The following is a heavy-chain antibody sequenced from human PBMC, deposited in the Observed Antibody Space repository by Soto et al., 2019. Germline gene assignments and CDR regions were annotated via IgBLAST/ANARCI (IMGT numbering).Heavy chain of an antibody. D-gene: IGHD3-16*02. J-gene: IGHJ4*02. CDR2: TYHRGST. CDR1: GVSISSYF. CDR3: ARIGGYHGPLDY. Sequence: SETLSLTCSVSGVSISSYFWSWIRQPPGRGLEWIGYTYHRGSTNYSPSLKSRVAISLDTSENQFSLKVNSVTAADTAVYYCARIGGYHGPLDYWGQGT. V-gene: IGHV4-59*01.